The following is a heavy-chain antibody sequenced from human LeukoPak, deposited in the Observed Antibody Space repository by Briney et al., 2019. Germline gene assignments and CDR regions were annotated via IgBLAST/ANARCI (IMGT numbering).Heavy chain of an antibody. CDR1: GFTFSNYA. CDR3: AKGHIVVVTAIFFDY. V-gene: IGHV3-23*01. D-gene: IGHD2-21*02. J-gene: IGHJ4*02. Sequence: GGSLRLSCAASGFTFSNYAMSWVRQAPGKGLEWVSGISGSGGSTKYADSVEGRFTISRDNSKNTVYLQMNSLRAEDTAVYYCAKGHIVVVTAIFFDYWGQGTLVTVSS. CDR2: ISGSGGST.